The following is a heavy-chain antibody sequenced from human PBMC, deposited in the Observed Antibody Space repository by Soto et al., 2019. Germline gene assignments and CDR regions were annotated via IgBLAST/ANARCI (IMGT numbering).Heavy chain of an antibody. CDR1: GGTFSSYA. CDR2: IIPIFGTA. CDR3: ARDHYGDYAESYGMDV. V-gene: IGHV1-69*01. J-gene: IGHJ6*02. D-gene: IGHD4-17*01. Sequence: QVQLVQSGAEVKKPGSSVKVSCKASGGTFSSYAISWVRQAPGQGLEWMGGIIPIFGTANYAQKFQGRITITADESTSTAYMELSSLRSEDTAVYYCARDHYGDYAESYGMDVWGQGTTVTVSS.